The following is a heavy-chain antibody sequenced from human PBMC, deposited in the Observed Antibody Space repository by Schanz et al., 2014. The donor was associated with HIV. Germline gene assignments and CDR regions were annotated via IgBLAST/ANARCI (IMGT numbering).Heavy chain of an antibody. CDR2: MNPNSGNT. D-gene: IGHD1-26*01. V-gene: IGHV1-8*01. Sequence: QVQLVQSGAEVKKPGASVKVSCKASGYTFTSYDINWVRQATGQGLEWMGWMNPNSGNTGYAQKFQGRVTMTRNTSISTAYMELSSLRSEDTTVKYWASLVGATGLELDYWGQGTLVTVSS. CDR3: ASLVGATGLELDY. CDR1: GYTFTSYD. J-gene: IGHJ4*02.